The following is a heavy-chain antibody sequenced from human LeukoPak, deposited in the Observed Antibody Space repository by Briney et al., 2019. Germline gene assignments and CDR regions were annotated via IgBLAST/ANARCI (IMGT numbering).Heavy chain of an antibody. V-gene: IGHV3-30*02. J-gene: IGHJ4*02. CDR1: GFTFSSYG. D-gene: IGHD3-10*01. Sequence: PGGSLRLSCAASGFTFSSYGMHWVRQAPGKGLEWVAFIRYDGSNKYYADSVKGRFTISRDNSKNTLYLQMNSLRAEGTAVYYCAKSPTMVRGGIDYWGQGTLVTVSS. CDR2: IRYDGSNK. CDR3: AKSPTMVRGGIDY.